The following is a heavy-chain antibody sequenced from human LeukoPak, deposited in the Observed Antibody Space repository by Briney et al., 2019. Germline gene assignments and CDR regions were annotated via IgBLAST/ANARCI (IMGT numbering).Heavy chain of an antibody. CDR3: ARRGIATRTSLFDY. J-gene: IGHJ4*02. CDR1: GGSISSSSYY. V-gene: IGHV4-39*01. CDR2: IYYSGST. D-gene: IGHD6-6*01. Sequence: SETLSLTCTVSGGSISSSSYYWGWIRQPPGKGLEWIGSIYYSGSTYYNPSLKSRVTISVDTSKNQFSLKLSSVTAADTAVYYCARRGIATRTSLFDYWGQGTLVTVSS.